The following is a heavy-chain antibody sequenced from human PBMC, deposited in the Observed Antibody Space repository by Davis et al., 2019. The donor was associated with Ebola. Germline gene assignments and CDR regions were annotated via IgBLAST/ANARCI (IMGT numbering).Heavy chain of an antibody. J-gene: IGHJ5*01. V-gene: IGHV6-1*01. Sequence: SQTPSLTFAIPGDSVSSRSAAWNWLRQSPSRGLEWLGKTYYRSKWYTDYALSVRSRIVINPDTSKNQFSLQLNSVTPDDTAVYYCARDLNWFDSWGQGTLVTVSS. CDR3: ARDLNWFDS. CDR2: TYYRSKWYT. CDR1: GDSVSSRSAA.